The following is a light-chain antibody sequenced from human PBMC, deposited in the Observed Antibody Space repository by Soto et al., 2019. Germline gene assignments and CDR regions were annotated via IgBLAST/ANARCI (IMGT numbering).Light chain of an antibody. CDR1: QSVSGN. V-gene: IGKV3-15*01. Sequence: EIVMTQSPVTLSVSPGDRVTLCCRASQSVSGNLAWYQQKPGQAPSLLIYGAFTRATGIPARFSGSGSGTDFTLTISSLQPEDVATYYCQQLNSYPHTLGQGTRLEIK. CDR2: GAF. J-gene: IGKJ5*01. CDR3: QQLNSYPHT.